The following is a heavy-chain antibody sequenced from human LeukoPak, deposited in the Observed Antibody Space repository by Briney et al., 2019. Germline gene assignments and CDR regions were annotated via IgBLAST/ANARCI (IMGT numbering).Heavy chain of an antibody. V-gene: IGHV3-7*01. CDR3: AAYYRSSWDY. Sequence: PGESLRLSCAASGFTFSSYSMSWVRQPPGKGLQWVANIKQDGSEEYCVASVKGRFTISRDNAKNSLYLQMNSLRAEDTAVYYCAAYYRSSWDYWGQGTLVTVSA. J-gene: IGHJ4*02. CDR1: GFTFSSYS. D-gene: IGHD6-13*01. CDR2: IKQDGSEE.